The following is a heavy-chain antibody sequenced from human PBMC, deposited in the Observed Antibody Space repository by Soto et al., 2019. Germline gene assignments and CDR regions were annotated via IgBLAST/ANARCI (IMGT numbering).Heavy chain of an antibody. V-gene: IGHV3-30-3*01. CDR1: GFTLSSYA. Sequence: GGSLRLSCAASGFTLSSYAMHWVRQAPGKGLEWVALISYDGSDKDYADSVKGRFTISRDNSRNTLFLQMNSLRAEDTAVYYCARDYYKYYDSSGYYRSPAYWGRGTLVTVSS. CDR3: ARDYYKYYDSSGYYRSPAY. CDR2: ISYDGSDK. J-gene: IGHJ4*02. D-gene: IGHD3-22*01.